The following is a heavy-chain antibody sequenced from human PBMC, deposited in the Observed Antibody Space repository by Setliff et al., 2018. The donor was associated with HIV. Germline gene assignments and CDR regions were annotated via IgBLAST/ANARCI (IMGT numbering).Heavy chain of an antibody. CDR2: IYYSGSA. CDR1: GGPISSHY. Sequence: SETLSLTCTVSGGPISSHYWSWIRQPPGKGLEWIGSIYYSGSANYNPSLKSRVTISVDTSKNQFSLKLSSVTAADTAVYYCARGVPGGYWYFDLWGRGTLVTVSS. CDR3: ARGVPGGYWYFDL. J-gene: IGHJ2*01. V-gene: IGHV4-59*11.